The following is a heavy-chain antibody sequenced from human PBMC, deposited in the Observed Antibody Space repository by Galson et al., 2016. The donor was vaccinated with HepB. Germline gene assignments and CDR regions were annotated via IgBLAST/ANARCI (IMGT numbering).Heavy chain of an antibody. CDR3: ARADPFTPPNILTGYYPHLHYSYCRDV. V-gene: IGHV3-7*04. Sequence: SLRLSCAASGFTFSSYWMSWVRQAPGKGLEWVANIKQDGSEKYYVDSVKGRFTISRDNAKNSLYLQMNSLRAEDTAVYYCARADPFTPPNILTGYYPHLHYSYCRDVRGQGTTVTVSS. CDR2: IKQDGSEK. J-gene: IGHJ6*02. CDR1: GFTFSSYW. D-gene: IGHD3-9*01.